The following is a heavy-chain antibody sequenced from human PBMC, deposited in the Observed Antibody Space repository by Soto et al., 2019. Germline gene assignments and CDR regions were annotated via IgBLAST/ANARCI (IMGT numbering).Heavy chain of an antibody. CDR1: GFTFSSYG. CDR3: AKEEGGSSGIGMDV. V-gene: IGHV3-30*18. D-gene: IGHD1-26*01. CDR2: ISYDGSNK. Sequence: PSGTLRLFCSASGFTFSSYGMHWVRQAPGKGLEWVAVISYDGSNKYYADSVKGRFTISRDNSKNTMYLQMNSLRAEDTAVYYCAKEEGGSSGIGMDVWGQGTTVTVSS. J-gene: IGHJ6*02.